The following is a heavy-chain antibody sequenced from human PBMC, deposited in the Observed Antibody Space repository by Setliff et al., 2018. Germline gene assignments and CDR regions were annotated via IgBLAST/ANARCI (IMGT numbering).Heavy chain of an antibody. J-gene: IGHJ5*02. D-gene: IGHD3-10*01. V-gene: IGHV4-38-2*02. CDR1: GYSISSGYY. CDR3: AREIYGSGLNWFDP. CDR2: IYHSGST. Sequence: SETLSLTCTVSGYSISSGYYWGWIRQPPGKGLEWIGSIYHSGSTYYNPSLKSRVTISVDTSKNQFSLKLSSVTAADTAVYYCAREIYGSGLNWFDPWGRGALVTVSS.